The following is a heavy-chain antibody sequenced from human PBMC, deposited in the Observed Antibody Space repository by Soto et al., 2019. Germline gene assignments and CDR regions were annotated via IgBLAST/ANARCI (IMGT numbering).Heavy chain of an antibody. Sequence: SETLSLTCTVSGGSVISGSYYWTWIRQPPGKGLEWIGYIYSSGSTNYNPSLKSRVNISVDTSKNQFSLKLSSVTAADTAVYYCAREAAWGQGTLVTVSS. J-gene: IGHJ4*02. CDR1: GGSVISGSYY. CDR2: IYSSGST. D-gene: IGHD6-25*01. V-gene: IGHV4-61*01. CDR3: AREAA.